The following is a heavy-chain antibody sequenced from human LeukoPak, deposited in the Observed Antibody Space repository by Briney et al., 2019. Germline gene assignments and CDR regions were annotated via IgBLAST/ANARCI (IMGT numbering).Heavy chain of an antibody. D-gene: IGHD6-13*01. CDR1: GFTFSSYS. Sequence: GGSLRLSCAASGFTFSSYSMNWVRQAPGKGLEWVSSISSSSSYIYYADSVKGRFTISRDNAKNSLYLQMNSLRAEDTAVYYCARRGSNTWLFDYWGQGTLVTVSS. J-gene: IGHJ4*02. V-gene: IGHV3-21*04. CDR2: ISSSSSYI. CDR3: ARRGSNTWLFDY.